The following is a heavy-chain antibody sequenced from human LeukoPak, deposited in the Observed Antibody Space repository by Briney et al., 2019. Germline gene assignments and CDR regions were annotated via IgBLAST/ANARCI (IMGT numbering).Heavy chain of an antibody. Sequence: GGALRLSCAASGFALSRNGMHWVGQAPGKGGEWVAFIRYDGSKTFYGGSVTGRFIISRENSKNTLYLQVNRQTPKDTRVHYCERDFDDVNSNYYYIPEYWGQGVLVTVSS. CDR1: GFALSRNG. V-gene: IGHV3-30*02. CDR2: IRYDGSKT. J-gene: IGHJ4*02. D-gene: IGHD3-22*01. CDR3: ERDFDDVNSNYYYIPEY.